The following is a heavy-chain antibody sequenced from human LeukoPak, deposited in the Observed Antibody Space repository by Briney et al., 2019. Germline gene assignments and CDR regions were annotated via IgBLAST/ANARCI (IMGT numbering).Heavy chain of an antibody. CDR3: ARSEGHNYYYGMDV. J-gene: IGHJ6*02. V-gene: IGHV4-30-2*01. CDR2: IYHSGST. Sequence: PSQTLSLTCAVSGGSISSGGYSWSWIRQPPGTGLEWIGYIYHSGSTYYNPSLKSRVTISVDRSKNRFSLKLSSVTAADTAVYYCARSEGHNYYYGMDVWGQGTTVTVSS. CDR1: GGSISSGGYS.